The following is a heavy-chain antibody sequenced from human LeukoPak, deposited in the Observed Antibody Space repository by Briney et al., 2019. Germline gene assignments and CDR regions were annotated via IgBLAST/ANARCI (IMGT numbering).Heavy chain of an antibody. CDR1: GGSIRIGNYY. CDR2: IYYSGST. Sequence: SETLSLTCTVSGGSIRIGNYYWGWIRQPPGKGLEWIGYIYYSGSTYYNPSLKSRVTISVDTSKNQFSLKLSSVTAADTTVYYCARRGYYDSSGYYPTPWYYFDYWGQGTLVTVSS. V-gene: IGHV4-30-4*01. D-gene: IGHD3-22*01. J-gene: IGHJ4*02. CDR3: ARRGYYDSSGYYPTPWYYFDY.